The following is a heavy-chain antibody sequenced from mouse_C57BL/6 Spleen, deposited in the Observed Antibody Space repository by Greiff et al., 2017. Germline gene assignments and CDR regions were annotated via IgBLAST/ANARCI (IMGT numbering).Heavy chain of an antibody. D-gene: IGHD2-4*01. V-gene: IGHV5-17*01. CDR3: ARDYAYAMGY. J-gene: IGHJ4*01. CDR1: GFTFSDYG. Sequence: EVKLVESGGGLVKPGGSLKLSCAASGFTFSDYGMHWVRQAPEKGLEWVAYISSGSSTIYYADTVKGRFTISRDNAKNTLFLQMTSLRSEDTAMYYCARDYAYAMGYWGQGTSVTVSS. CDR2: ISSGSSTI.